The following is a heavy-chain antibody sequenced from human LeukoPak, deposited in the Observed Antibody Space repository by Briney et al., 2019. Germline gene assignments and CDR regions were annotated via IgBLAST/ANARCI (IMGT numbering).Heavy chain of an antibody. D-gene: IGHD6-13*01. CDR2: TNPSGGST. V-gene: IGHV1-46*03. Sequence: ASVKVSCKASGYTFTSYYMHWVRQAPGQGLEWMGITNPSGGSTSYAQKFQGRVTMTRDTSTSTVYMELSSLRSEDTAVYYCASSIAAADTPSYYYYYMDVWGKGTTVTVSS. CDR1: GYTFTSYY. J-gene: IGHJ6*03. CDR3: ASSIAAADTPSYYYYYMDV.